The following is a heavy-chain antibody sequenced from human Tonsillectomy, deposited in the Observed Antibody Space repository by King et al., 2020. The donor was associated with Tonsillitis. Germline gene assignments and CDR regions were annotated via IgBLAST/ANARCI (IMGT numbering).Heavy chain of an antibody. D-gene: IGHD3-3*01. Sequence: VQLVQSGGGLVQPGGSLRLSCAASGFTFSSYAMSWVRQAPGKGLEWVSAISGSGGSTYYADSVKGRFTISRDNSKNTLYLQMNTLRAEDTAVYYCAKWFDFWSGYLSFYYYGMDVWGQGTTVTVSS. CDR3: AKWFDFWSGYLSFYYYGMDV. CDR1: GFTFSSYA. J-gene: IGHJ6*02. V-gene: IGHV3-23*04. CDR2: ISGSGGST.